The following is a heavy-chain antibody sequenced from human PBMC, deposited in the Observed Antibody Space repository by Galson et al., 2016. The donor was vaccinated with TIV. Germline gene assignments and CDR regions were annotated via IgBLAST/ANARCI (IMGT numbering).Heavy chain of an antibody. CDR3: ARPSDSSWYFDL. Sequence: SVKVSCKASGGSFSNYAINWVRQAPGQGLEWMGGIIPIFRSPNYAQRFQGRVTITADESTSTAFVELSGLRSDDTAVYYCARPSDSSWYFDLWGRGTPVIVSS. J-gene: IGHJ2*01. D-gene: IGHD6-13*01. CDR1: GGSFSNYA. CDR2: IIPIFRSP. V-gene: IGHV1-69*13.